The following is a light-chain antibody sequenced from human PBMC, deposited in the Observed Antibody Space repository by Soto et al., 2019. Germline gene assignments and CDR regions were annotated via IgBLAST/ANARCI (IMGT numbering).Light chain of an antibody. V-gene: IGLV2-8*01. Sequence: QSVLTQPPSASWSPGQSVTISCTGTSSDVGGYNYVSWYQQHPGKAPKLMIFEVSRRPSGVPDRFSGSKSGNTASLTVSGLQAEDEADYYCSSYAGSNNLGVFGTGTKLTVL. CDR1: SSDVGGYNY. CDR2: EVS. CDR3: SSYAGSNNLGV. J-gene: IGLJ1*01.